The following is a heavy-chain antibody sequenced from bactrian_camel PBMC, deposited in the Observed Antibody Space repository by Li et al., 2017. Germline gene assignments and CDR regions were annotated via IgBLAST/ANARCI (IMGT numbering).Heavy chain of an antibody. Sequence: HVQLVESGGGSVQAGGSLRLSCAASGYSVSSGSMAWFRQAPGREREGVAAVARYGTAWYADSVKGRFTISRDNAKNTVYLQLNSLKTEDTAMYYCTKDPWSTLRAGIPSSGLGSRGQGTQVTVS. CDR1: GYSVSSGS. J-gene: IGHJ6*01. CDR3: TKDPWSTLRAGIPSSGLGS. V-gene: IGHV3S53*01. D-gene: IGHD6*01. CDR2: VARYGTA.